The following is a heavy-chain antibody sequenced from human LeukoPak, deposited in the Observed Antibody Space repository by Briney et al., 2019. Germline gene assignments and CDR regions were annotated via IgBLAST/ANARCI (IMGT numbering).Heavy chain of an antibody. V-gene: IGHV3-64*01. Sequence: GGSLRLSCAASGFTFSSYAMHWVRQAPGKGLEYVSAISSNGGSTYYANSVKGRFTISRDNSKNTLYLQMGSLRAEDMAVYYCAGSIAVAGTTRGNWFDPWGQGTLVTVSS. CDR2: ISSNGGST. J-gene: IGHJ5*02. D-gene: IGHD6-19*01. CDR3: AGSIAVAGTTRGNWFDP. CDR1: GFTFSSYA.